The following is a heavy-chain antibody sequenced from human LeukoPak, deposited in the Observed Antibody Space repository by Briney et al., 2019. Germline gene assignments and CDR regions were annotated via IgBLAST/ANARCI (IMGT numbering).Heavy chain of an antibody. D-gene: IGHD3-22*01. Sequence: SVKLSCKASGGTFSSYAISWVRQGPGQGLEWMGGIITIFGTANYAQKFQGRVTITADESTSTAYMELSSLRSEDTAVYYCAREGMYYYDSSGSDAFDIWGQGTMVTVSS. CDR3: AREGMYYYDSSGSDAFDI. CDR2: IITIFGTA. J-gene: IGHJ3*02. V-gene: IGHV1-69*01. CDR1: GGTFSSYA.